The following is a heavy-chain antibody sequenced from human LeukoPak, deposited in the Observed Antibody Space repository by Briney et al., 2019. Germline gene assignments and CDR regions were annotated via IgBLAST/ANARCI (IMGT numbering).Heavy chain of an antibody. CDR3: ARAHKLNAFDI. CDR2: IYYSGST. J-gene: IGHJ3*02. Sequence: SETLSLTCTVSGGSISSYYWSWIRQPPGKGLEWIGYIYYSGSTNYNPSLKSRVTISVDTSKNQFSLKLSSVTAADTAVYYCARAHKLNAFDIWGQRTMVTVSS. D-gene: IGHD1-1*01. V-gene: IGHV4-59*01. CDR1: GGSISSYY.